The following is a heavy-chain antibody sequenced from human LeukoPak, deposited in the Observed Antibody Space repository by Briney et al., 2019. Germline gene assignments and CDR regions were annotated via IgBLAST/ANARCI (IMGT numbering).Heavy chain of an antibody. CDR1: GGSINTYY. CDR3: AREAMVIGFPRFPIFNY. Sequence: SETLSLTCTVSGGSINTYYWHWIRQPPGKGLEWIGDIYYNENTNYNPSLKSRVSISVDTSKNQISLSLTSVTAADTAVYYCAREAMVIGFPRFPIFNYWGQGALVTVSS. CDR2: IYYNENT. V-gene: IGHV4-59*01. J-gene: IGHJ4*02. D-gene: IGHD2-21*01.